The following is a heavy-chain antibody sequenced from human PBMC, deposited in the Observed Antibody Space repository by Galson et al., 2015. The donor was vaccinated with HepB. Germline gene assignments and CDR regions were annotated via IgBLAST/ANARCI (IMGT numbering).Heavy chain of an antibody. J-gene: IGHJ6*02. D-gene: IGHD3-22*01. Sequence: SGAEVKKPGESLKISCKGSGYSFTSYWIGWVRQMPGKGLEWMGIIYPGDSDTRYSPSFQGQVTISADKSISTAYLQWSSLKASDTAMYYCARVPVRVGVGDYGMDVWGQGTTVTVSS. V-gene: IGHV5-51*03. CDR2: IYPGDSDT. CDR3: ARVPVRVGVGDYGMDV. CDR1: GYSFTSYW.